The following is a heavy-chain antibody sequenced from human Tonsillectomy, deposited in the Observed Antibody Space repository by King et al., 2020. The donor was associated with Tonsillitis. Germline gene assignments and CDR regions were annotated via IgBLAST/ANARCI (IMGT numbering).Heavy chain of an antibody. CDR2: IYCDDDN. CDR3: AHTVVVVASDEFDI. J-gene: IGHJ3*02. Sequence: TLKESCPALVKPTQTLTLTCTFSLFSLITSGVCLVFILQPPLNALEWLALIYCDDDNRYIPSLKSRLTITKDTSKNQVVLTMTNMDPVDTATYYCAHTVVVVASDEFDIWGQGTMVTVSS. V-gene: IGHV2-5*02. D-gene: IGHD2-15*01. CDR1: LFSLITSGVC.